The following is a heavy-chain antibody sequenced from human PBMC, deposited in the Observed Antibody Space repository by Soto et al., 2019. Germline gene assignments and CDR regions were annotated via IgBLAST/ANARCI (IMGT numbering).Heavy chain of an antibody. CDR1: GFTFSSFG. Sequence: QVQLVESGGGVVQPGKSLRLSCAASGFTFSSFGMHWVRQAPGKGLEWVAIISYDGSNKYYGDSVKGRFTISRDNSKNTLHVQMNNLRVEDTAVYYCARTGYSSGWFYFQHWGQGTLVIVSS. J-gene: IGHJ1*01. V-gene: IGHV3-30*03. CDR3: ARTGYSSGWFYFQH. D-gene: IGHD6-19*01. CDR2: ISYDGSNK.